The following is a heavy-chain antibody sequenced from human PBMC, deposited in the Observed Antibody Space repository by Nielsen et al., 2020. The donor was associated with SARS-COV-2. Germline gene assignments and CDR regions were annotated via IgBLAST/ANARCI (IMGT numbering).Heavy chain of an antibody. CDR3: AKESQYSGYDLYYYSYYGMDV. V-gene: IGHV3-23*01. D-gene: IGHD5-12*01. CDR1: GFPFRTYG. J-gene: IGHJ6*02. CDR2: ISASGHST. Sequence: GESLKISCAPSGFPFRTYGMIWVRQAPGQGLEWVSAISASGHSTYYADSVRGRFTISRDGSDDTVHLQMDSLRVGDTAIYYCAKESQYSGYDLYYYSYYGMDVWGQGTTVTVSS.